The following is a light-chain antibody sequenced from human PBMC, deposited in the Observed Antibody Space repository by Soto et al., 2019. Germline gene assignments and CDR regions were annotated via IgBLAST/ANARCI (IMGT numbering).Light chain of an antibody. CDR3: QQYYSIPWT. V-gene: IGKV4-1*01. Sequence: DIVMTQSPDSLAVSVGERATINCKSSQSVLYSSNNKNYLTWYQQKPRQPPKLLIYWASTRESRVPDRFSGSGSGTDITLTINSRQAEDVAVYYCQQYYSIPWTFGQGTKVEIK. J-gene: IGKJ1*01. CDR2: WAS. CDR1: QSVLYSSNNKNY.